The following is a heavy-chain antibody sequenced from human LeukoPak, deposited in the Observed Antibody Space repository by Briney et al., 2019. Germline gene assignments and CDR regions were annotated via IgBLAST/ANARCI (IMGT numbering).Heavy chain of an antibody. D-gene: IGHD6-19*01. Sequence: VASVKVSCKASGYTFTSYGISWVRQAPGQGLEWMGWISAYNGNTNYAQKLRGRVTMTTDTSTSTAYMELRSLRSDDTAVYYCARESLYSSGWYGPNWFDPWGQGTLVTVSS. J-gene: IGHJ5*02. V-gene: IGHV1-18*01. CDR1: GYTFTSYG. CDR2: ISAYNGNT. CDR3: ARESLYSSGWYGPNWFDP.